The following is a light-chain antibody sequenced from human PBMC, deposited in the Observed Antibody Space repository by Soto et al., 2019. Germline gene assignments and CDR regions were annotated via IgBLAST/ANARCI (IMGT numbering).Light chain of an antibody. V-gene: IGKV1-5*01. CDR1: QSISSW. Sequence: DIHMTQSPTTLSASVGDRVTITCRASQSISSWLAWYQQKPGKAPKLLIYDASSLESGVPSRFSGSGSGTEFTLTISSLKTDDFATYYCQQYNSYSWTFGQRTKVDIK. CDR3: QQYNSYSWT. J-gene: IGKJ1*01. CDR2: DAS.